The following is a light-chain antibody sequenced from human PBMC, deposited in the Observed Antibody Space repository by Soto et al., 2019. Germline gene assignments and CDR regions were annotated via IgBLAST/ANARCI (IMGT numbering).Light chain of an antibody. Sequence: AIRMTQSPSSVSASPGDRVTITCRASQGISSYLAWYQQKPGKAPKLLIYAASTLQSGVPSRFSGSGSGTDFTLTISCLQSEDFATYYCQQYYSYPWTFGQGTKVDIK. V-gene: IGKV1-8*01. J-gene: IGKJ1*01. CDR1: QGISSY. CDR2: AAS. CDR3: QQYYSYPWT.